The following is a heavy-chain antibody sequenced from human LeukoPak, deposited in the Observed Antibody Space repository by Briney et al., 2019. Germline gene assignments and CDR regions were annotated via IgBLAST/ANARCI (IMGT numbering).Heavy chain of an antibody. D-gene: IGHD3-10*01. J-gene: IGHJ3*02. CDR3: ARPYYYGSGYYASAFDI. Sequence: SGPTLVKPTQTLTLTCIFSGFSLSTSGVGVAWIRRPPGKALEWLAVIFWDDDKRYRPSLKSRLTITKDTSKNQVVLTMTNMDPVDTATYYCARPYYYGSGYYASAFDIWGQGTMVTVSS. V-gene: IGHV2-5*02. CDR1: GFSLSTSGVG. CDR2: IFWDDDK.